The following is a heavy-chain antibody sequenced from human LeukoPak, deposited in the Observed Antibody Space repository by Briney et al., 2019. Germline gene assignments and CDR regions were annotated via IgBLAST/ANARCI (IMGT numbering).Heavy chain of an antibody. CDR3: AKGAVLDAFDI. CDR1: GFTFSRYW. CDR2: INNDGSST. J-gene: IGHJ3*02. V-gene: IGHV3-74*01. D-gene: IGHD6-6*01. Sequence: PGGSLRPSCAASGFTFSRYWMHWVRQAPGKGLVWVSRINNDGSSTTYADSVKGRFTISRDNAKNTLSLQMNSLRPEDTAVYYCAKGAVLDAFDIWGQGTMVTVSS.